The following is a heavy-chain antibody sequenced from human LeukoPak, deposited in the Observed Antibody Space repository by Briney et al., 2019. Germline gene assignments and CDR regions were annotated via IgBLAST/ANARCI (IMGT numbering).Heavy chain of an antibody. D-gene: IGHD2-15*01. CDR3: TTVDCSGGSCLVVYFDY. J-gene: IGHJ4*02. CDR2: FYHKDGEI. V-gene: IGHV1-24*01. Sequence: ASVKVSCKVSGYTLTDLSIHWVRPAPGKGLGWVGGFYHKDGEIIYTRKFRGRDTMTQDTSTDPAYMDLISLRSEHTAVYYCTTVDCSGGSCLVVYFDYWGQGTLVTVSS. CDR1: GYTLTDLS.